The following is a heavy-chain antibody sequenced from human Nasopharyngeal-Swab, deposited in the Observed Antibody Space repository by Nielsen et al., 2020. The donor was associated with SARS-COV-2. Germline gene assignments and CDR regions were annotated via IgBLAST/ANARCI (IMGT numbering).Heavy chain of an antibody. D-gene: IGHD1-26*01. Sequence: GGTLRLSCAASGFTFSSYAMSWFRHAPGKGLEWVSANSGRGGSTYYADSVKGRFTISRDTSQSTLYLQMNSLRAEDTAVYYSPKGIGSYPFDYWGQGTLVTVSS. CDR3: PKGIGSYPFDY. J-gene: IGHJ4*02. CDR1: GFTFSSYA. CDR2: NSGRGGST. V-gene: IGHV3-23*01.